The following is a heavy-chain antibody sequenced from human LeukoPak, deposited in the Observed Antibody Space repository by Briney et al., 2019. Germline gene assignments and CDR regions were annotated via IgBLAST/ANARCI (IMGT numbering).Heavy chain of an antibody. CDR3: ARSAFLVTAPGLYYFDY. CDR2: IYNSGST. Sequence: SETLSLTCTVSGGSISSYYWSWIRHPAGKGLERIGHIYNSGSTNYNPSLKGRVTMSVATSKNQFSLHLSSVTAADTAVYYCARSAFLVTAPGLYYFDYWGQGTLVAVSS. V-gene: IGHV4-4*07. J-gene: IGHJ4*02. CDR1: GGSISSYY. D-gene: IGHD6-13*01.